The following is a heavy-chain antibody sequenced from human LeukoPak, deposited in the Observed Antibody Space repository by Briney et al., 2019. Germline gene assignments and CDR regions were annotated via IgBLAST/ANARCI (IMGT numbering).Heavy chain of an antibody. D-gene: IGHD6-19*01. CDR3: ARHASVDGNWPRPLDY. CDR1: GGSISSSNYY. CDR2: IYYSGST. J-gene: IGHJ4*02. V-gene: IGHV4-39*01. Sequence: SETLSLTCTVSGGSISSSNYYWGWLRQPPGKGLEWIGNIYYSGSTYYKPSLKPRVTISVDTSKNQFSMKLPSVTAADTAVYYCARHASVDGNWPRPLDYWGQGSLVTVSS.